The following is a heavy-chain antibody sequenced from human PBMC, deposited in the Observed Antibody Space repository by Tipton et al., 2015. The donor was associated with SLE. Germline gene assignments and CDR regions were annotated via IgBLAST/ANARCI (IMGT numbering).Heavy chain of an antibody. D-gene: IGHD3-10*01. V-gene: IGHV4-38-2*02. CDR3: ASRVP. CDR2: IYDSGST. J-gene: IGHJ4*02. CDR1: GDSISSAYY. Sequence: TLSLTCTVSGDSISSAYYWGWIRQPPGKGLEWIGSIYDSGSTYYNPSLKSRVTISVDTSKNQFSLKLSSVTAADTAVYYCASRVPWGQGTLVTVSS.